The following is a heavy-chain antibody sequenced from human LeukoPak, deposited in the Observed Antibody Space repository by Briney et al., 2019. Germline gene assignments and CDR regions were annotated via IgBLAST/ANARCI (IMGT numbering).Heavy chain of an antibody. D-gene: IGHD3-22*01. CDR2: IIPILGIA. CDR3: ARAYYDSSGYYYYYGMDV. J-gene: IGHJ6*02. CDR1: GGTFSSYA. V-gene: IGHV1-69*04. Sequence: SVNVSCKASGGTFSSYAISWVRQAPGQGLEWMGRIIPILGIANYAQKFQGRVTITADKSTSTAYMELSSLRSEDTAVYYCARAYYDSSGYYYYYGMDVWGQGTTVTVSS.